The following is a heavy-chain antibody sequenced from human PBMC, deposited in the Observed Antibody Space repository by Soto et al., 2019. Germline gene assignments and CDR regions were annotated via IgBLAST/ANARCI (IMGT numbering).Heavy chain of an antibody. J-gene: IGHJ6*03. CDR3: ARDYGDFTYYYYYYMDV. D-gene: IGHD4-17*01. Sequence: ASVKVSCKASGYTFTSYGISWVRQAPGQGLEWMGWISAYNGNTNYAQKLQGRVTMTTDTSTSTAYMELRSLRSDDTAVYYCARDYGDFTYYYYYYMDVWGKGTTVTVSS. CDR1: GYTFTSYG. CDR2: ISAYNGNT. V-gene: IGHV1-18*01.